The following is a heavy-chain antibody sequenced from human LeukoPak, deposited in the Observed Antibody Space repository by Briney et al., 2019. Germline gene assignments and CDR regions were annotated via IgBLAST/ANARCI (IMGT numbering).Heavy chain of an antibody. CDR2: ISGSGGAT. J-gene: IGHJ3*02. V-gene: IGHV3-23*01. Sequence: GGSLRLSCAASGFTFTSYTTTWVRQAPGKGLEWLSIISGSGGATYYADSVKGRFTISRDNSKNTLYLQMNSLRAEDTAVYYCASTRVTTVTTDAFDIWGQGTMVTVSS. D-gene: IGHD4-17*01. CDR3: ASTRVTTVTTDAFDI. CDR1: GFTFTSYT.